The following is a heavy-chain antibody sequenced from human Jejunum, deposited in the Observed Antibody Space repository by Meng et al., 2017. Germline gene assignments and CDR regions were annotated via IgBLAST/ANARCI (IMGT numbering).Heavy chain of an antibody. V-gene: IGHV3-23*04. D-gene: IGHD3-16*01. CDR1: GFTFSSSS. CDR2: FTGTTTTT. CDR3: ARLTSL. Sequence: EVELVAAAGSFVHAWVSLILSCAASGFTFSSSSISWVRQAPGKGLEWFSTFTGTTTTTYYADSVKGRFTISRDNSKNTLYLQMNSLRAEDTAVYYCARLTSLWGQGTLVTVSS. J-gene: IGHJ4*02.